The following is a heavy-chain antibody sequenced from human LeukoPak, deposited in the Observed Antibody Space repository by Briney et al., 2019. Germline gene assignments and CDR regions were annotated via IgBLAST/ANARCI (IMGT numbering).Heavy chain of an antibody. D-gene: IGHD3-10*01. CDR1: GYTFTSYD. CDR2: IIPIFGTA. J-gene: IGHJ5*02. CDR3: ARVVYGSGSNWFDP. V-gene: IGHV1-69*05. Sequence: SVKVSCKASGYTFTSYDISWVRQAPGQGLEWMGGIIPIFGTANYAQKFQGRVTITTDESTSTAYMELSSLRSEDTAVYYCARVVYGSGSNWFDPCGQGTLVTVSS.